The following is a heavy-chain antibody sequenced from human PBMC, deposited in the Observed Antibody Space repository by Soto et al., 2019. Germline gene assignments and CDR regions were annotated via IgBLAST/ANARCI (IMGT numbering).Heavy chain of an antibody. D-gene: IGHD7-27*01. CDR2: ISGGGDAA. J-gene: IGHJ2*01. CDR1: GFTFINYA. V-gene: IGHV3-23*01. Sequence: VSGGGLVQPGGSLRLSCAGSGFTFINYAMNWVRQAPGKGLEWVSSISGGGDAAFFPDSVRGRFTISRDNSKNTVTLQMNSLGVDDTAVYYCARKILGSTTRPNYWYFDLWGRGTLVTVSS. CDR3: ARKILGSTTRPNYWYFDL.